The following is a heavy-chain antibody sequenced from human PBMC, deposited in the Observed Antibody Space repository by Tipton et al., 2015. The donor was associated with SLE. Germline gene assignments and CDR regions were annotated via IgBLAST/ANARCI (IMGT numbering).Heavy chain of an antibody. CDR3: ARTEGARSFGTFDI. Sequence: QLVQSGAEVKKPGASVKVPCKASGYTFTGYYMHWVRQAPGQGLEWMGWINPNSGGTNYAQKFQGRVTMTRDTSISTAYMELSRLRSDDTAVYYCARTEGARSFGTFDIWGQGTMVTVSS. V-gene: IGHV1-2*02. CDR1: GYTFTGYY. CDR2: INPNSGGT. J-gene: IGHJ3*02. D-gene: IGHD1-26*01.